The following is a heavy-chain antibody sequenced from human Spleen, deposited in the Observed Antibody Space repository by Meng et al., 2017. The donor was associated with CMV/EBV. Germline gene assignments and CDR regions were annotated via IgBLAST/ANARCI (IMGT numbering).Heavy chain of an antibody. Sequence: FSFDDYGMRWVRQGAAKWLEWVSGINWNGGSTFYADSVKGRFTIYRDNAKNSLYLQMNSLRAEDTALYHCARDRDDCSSTSCHTWFDPWGQGTLVTVSS. CDR2: INWNGGST. V-gene: IGHV3-20*01. D-gene: IGHD2-2*02. CDR3: ARDRDDCSSTSCHTWFDP. CDR1: FSFDDYG. J-gene: IGHJ5*02.